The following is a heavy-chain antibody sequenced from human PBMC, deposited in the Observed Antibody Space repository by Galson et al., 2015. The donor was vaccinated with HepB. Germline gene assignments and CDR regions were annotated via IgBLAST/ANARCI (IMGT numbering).Heavy chain of an antibody. D-gene: IGHD6-19*01. J-gene: IGHJ5*02. Sequence: ETLSLTCTVSGGSIGGHYWSWIRQAPGKGLEWIGYIYDSGTTNYSPSLKSRVSISVDTSKNQLSLRLTSVTAADTGVYYCARDLVAGANWFDPWGQGTLVTVSS. CDR2: IYDSGTT. V-gene: IGHV4-59*11. CDR1: GGSIGGHY. CDR3: ARDLVAGANWFDP.